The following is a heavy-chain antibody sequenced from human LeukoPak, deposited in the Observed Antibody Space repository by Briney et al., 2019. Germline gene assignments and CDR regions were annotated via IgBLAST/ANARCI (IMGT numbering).Heavy chain of an antibody. D-gene: IGHD3/OR15-3a*01. CDR2: LSGSGIST. Sequence: PGGSLRLSCAASGFTFATYAMTWVRQAPGKGLEWVAALSGSGISTYYADSVKGRFTISRANSENTLHLQMDGLRAEDTAVYFCAKGRGTGTYYFDYWGRGILVTVPS. J-gene: IGHJ4*02. CDR3: AKGRGTGTYYFDY. CDR1: GFTFATYA. V-gene: IGHV3-23*01.